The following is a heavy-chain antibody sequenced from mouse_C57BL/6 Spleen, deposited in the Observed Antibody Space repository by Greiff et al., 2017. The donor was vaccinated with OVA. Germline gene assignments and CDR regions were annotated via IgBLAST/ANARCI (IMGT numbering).Heavy chain of an antibody. V-gene: IGHV2-5*01. J-gene: IGHJ4*01. Sequence: VQLQQSGPGLVQPSQSLSITCTVSGFSLTSYGVHWVRQSPGKGLEWLGVIWRGGSTDYNAAFMSRLSITKDNSKSQVFFKMNSLQADDTAIYYGAKGPGYYGSKNAMDYWGQGTSVTVSS. CDR3: AKGPGYYGSKNAMDY. D-gene: IGHD1-1*01. CDR2: IWRGGST. CDR1: GFSLTSYG.